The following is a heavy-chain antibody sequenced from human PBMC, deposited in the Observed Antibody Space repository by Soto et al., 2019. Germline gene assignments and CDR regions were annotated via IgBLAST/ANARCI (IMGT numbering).Heavy chain of an antibody. CDR2: ISWNSGSI. CDR1: GFTFDDYA. Sequence: EVQLVESGGGLVQPGRSLRLSCAASGFTFDDYAMHWVRQAPGKGLERVSGISWNSGSIGYADSVKGRFTISRDNAKNSRYLQRNSLRAEDTALYYCAKDMTVTSYYYYGMDVWGQGTTVTVSS. J-gene: IGHJ6*02. CDR3: AKDMTVTSYYYYGMDV. D-gene: IGHD4-17*01. V-gene: IGHV3-9*01.